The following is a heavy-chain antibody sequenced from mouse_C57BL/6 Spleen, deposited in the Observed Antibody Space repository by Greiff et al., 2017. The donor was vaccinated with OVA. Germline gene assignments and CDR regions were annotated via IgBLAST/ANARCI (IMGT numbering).Heavy chain of an antibody. D-gene: IGHD2-5*01. V-gene: IGHV3-6*01. CDR1: GYSITSGYY. J-gene: IGHJ2*01. CDR2: ISYDGSN. CDR3: ARDPYSNYYFDY. Sequence: VQLKESGPGLVKPSQSLSLTCSVTGYSITSGYYWNWIRQFPGNKLEWMGYISYDGSNNYNPSLKNRISITRDTSKNQFFLKLNSVTTEDTATYYCARDPYSNYYFDYWGQGTTLTVSS.